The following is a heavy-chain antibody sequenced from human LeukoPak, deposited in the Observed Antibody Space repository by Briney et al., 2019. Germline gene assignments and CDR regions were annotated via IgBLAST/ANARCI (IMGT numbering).Heavy chain of an antibody. CDR1: RFTFSSYA. Sequence: PGGSLRLSCAASRFTFSSYAMHWVRQAPGKGLEWVAVISYDGSNKYYADSVEGRFTISRDNSKNTLHLQMNSLRAEDTAVYYCARGTTVVNHFDYWGQGTLVTVSS. CDR2: ISYDGSNK. CDR3: ARGTTVVNHFDY. V-gene: IGHV3-30*14. D-gene: IGHD4-23*01. J-gene: IGHJ4*02.